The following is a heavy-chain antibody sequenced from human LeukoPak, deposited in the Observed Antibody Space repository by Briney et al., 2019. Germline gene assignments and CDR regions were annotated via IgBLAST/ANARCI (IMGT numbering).Heavy chain of an antibody. D-gene: IGHD6-13*01. CDR1: GFTLSRYS. Sequence: GGSLRLSCAASGFTLSRYSMHWIRQAPGKGLEYVSAISSDGSSTSYADSVKGRFTISRDNAKNTLYLQMNSLRAEDTAVYYCARLSWTMGYSSSWYDYYYYMDVWGKGTTVTISS. V-gene: IGHV3-74*01. CDR3: ARLSWTMGYSSSWYDYYYYMDV. CDR2: ISSDGSST. J-gene: IGHJ6*03.